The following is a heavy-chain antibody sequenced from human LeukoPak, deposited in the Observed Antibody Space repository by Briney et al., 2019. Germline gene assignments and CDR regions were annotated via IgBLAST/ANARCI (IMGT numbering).Heavy chain of an antibody. CDR1: GGSFSGYY. Sequence: SETLSLTCAVYGGSFSGYYWSWIRQPPGKGLEWIGEINYSGSTNYNPSLKSRVTISVDTSKNQFSLKLSSVTAADTAVYYCARVTPLLERADAFDIWGQGTMVTVSS. J-gene: IGHJ3*02. CDR2: INYSGST. V-gene: IGHV4-34*01. D-gene: IGHD1-1*01. CDR3: ARVTPLLERADAFDI.